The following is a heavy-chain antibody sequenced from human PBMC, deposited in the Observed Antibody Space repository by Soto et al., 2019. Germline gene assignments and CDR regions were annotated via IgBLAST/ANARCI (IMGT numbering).Heavy chain of an antibody. CDR1: GGSISSSSYY. J-gene: IGHJ6*02. CDR3: ARRLYYDSSGFEGGGMDV. Sequence: SETLSLTCTVSGGSISSSSYYWGWIRQPPGKGLEWIGSIYYSGSTYYNPSLKSQVKISEDTSKNQFSMKLSSLTAADTAVYYCARRLYYDSSGFEGGGMDVWGQGTTVT. V-gene: IGHV4-39*01. CDR2: IYYSGST. D-gene: IGHD3-22*01.